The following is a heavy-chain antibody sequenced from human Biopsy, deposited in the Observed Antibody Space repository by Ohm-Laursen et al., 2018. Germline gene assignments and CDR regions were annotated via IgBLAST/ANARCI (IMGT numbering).Heavy chain of an antibody. J-gene: IGHJ6*02. CDR1: GFTFSSYG. CDR3: ARDRYYGSESYYSHYNMDV. CDR2: IWYDGSNK. V-gene: IGHV3-33*01. Sequence: SLRLSCAASGFTFSSYGIHWVCQAPGKGLEWVAVIWYDGSNKYSAGSVKGRFSISRDNSKNTVYLQMNSLRAADTAVYYCARDRYYGSESYYSHYNMDVWGQGTTVSVSS. D-gene: IGHD3-10*01.